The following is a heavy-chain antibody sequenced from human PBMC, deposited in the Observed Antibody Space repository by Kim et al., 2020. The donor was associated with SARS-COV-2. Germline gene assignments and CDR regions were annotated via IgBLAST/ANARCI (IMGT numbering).Heavy chain of an antibody. J-gene: IGHJ6*02. V-gene: IGHV3-33*01. Sequence: ADAVKGRFTISRDNSKNTLYLQMNSLRAEDTAVYYCASDAASYYYYGMDVWGQGTTVTVSS. CDR3: ASDAASYYYYGMDV. D-gene: IGHD2-15*01.